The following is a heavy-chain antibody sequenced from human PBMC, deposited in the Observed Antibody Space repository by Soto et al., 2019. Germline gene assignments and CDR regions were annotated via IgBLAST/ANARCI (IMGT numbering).Heavy chain of an antibody. CDR1: GGTFSSYA. V-gene: IGHV1-69*01. Sequence: QVQLVQSGAEVKKPGSSVKVSCKASGGTFSSYAISWVRQAPGQGLEWMGGIIPIFGTANYAQKFQGRVTIAADESTSTAYMGLSSLRSEDTAVYYCAREFIAARPGWFDPWGQGTLVTVSS. J-gene: IGHJ5*02. D-gene: IGHD6-6*01. CDR2: IIPIFGTA. CDR3: AREFIAARPGWFDP.